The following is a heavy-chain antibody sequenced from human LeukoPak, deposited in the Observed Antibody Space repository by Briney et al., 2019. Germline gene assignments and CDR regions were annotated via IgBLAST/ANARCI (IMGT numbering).Heavy chain of an antibody. CDR1: GYTFTGYY. V-gene: IGHV1-2*02. D-gene: IGHD3-22*01. CDR3: ARGAVYYYDSSGSFDY. J-gene: IGHJ4*02. CDR2: INPNSGGT. Sequence: GASVKLSCTASGYTFTGYYMHWVRQAPGQGLEWMGWINPNSGGTNYAQKFQGRVTMTRDTSISTAYMELSRLRSDDTAVYYCARGAVYYYDSSGSFDYWGQGTLVTVSS.